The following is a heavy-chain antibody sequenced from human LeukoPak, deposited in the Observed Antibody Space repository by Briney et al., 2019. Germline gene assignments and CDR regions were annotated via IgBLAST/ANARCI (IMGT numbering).Heavy chain of an antibody. CDR1: GYTFTSYD. D-gene: IGHD5-12*01. Sequence: SVKVSCKASGYTFTSYDINWVRQAPGQGLEWMGGIIPIFGTANYAQKFQGRVTITADESTSTAYMELSSLRSEDTAVYYCARDSGDSGSYIDYWGQGTLVTVSS. J-gene: IGHJ4*02. V-gene: IGHV1-69*13. CDR3: ARDSGDSGSYIDY. CDR2: IIPIFGTA.